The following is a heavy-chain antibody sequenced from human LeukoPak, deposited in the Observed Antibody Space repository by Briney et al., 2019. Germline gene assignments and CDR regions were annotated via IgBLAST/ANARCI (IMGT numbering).Heavy chain of an antibody. CDR1: EFAFSVYE. Sequence: GGSLRLSCAASEFAFSVYEMYWVRQAPGKGLGWVSYISSSGDTRYYADSVKGRFTISRDNAKNSLYLQMNSLRAEDTAVYYCATLTVASTFDYWGQGALVTVSS. CDR2: ISSSGDTR. CDR3: ATLTVASTFDY. V-gene: IGHV3-48*03. J-gene: IGHJ4*02. D-gene: IGHD6-19*01.